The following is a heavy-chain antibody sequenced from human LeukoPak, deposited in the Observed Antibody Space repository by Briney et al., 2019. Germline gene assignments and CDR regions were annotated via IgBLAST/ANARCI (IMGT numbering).Heavy chain of an antibody. CDR3: ARKNDFEI. J-gene: IGHJ3*02. Sequence: SETLSLTCTVSGGSISSDHWNWIRQPPGKGLEWIGCIYYSGSTYYNPSLKSRVTISVDMSKSQFSLRLTSVTAADTAVYYCARKNDFEIWGQGTLVAVSS. D-gene: IGHD2/OR15-2a*01. V-gene: IGHV4-59*01. CDR2: IYYSGST. CDR1: GGSISSDH.